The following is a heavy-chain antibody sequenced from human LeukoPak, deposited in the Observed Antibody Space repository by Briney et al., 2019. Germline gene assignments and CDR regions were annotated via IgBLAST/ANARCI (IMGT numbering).Heavy chain of an antibody. D-gene: IGHD3-10*01. Sequence: PGGSLRLSFVASGFIFPNAWMQGVRQAPGRGRERFSRIKNKNSGRTTNYIAPVKGRFTISRDDSRHTLSLEMDSLKTEDTAVYYCVTDGGLRPYYFTYWGQGTLVTVSS. CDR3: VTDGGLRPYYFTY. J-gene: IGHJ1*01. CDR1: GFIFPNAW. V-gene: IGHV3-15*01. CDR2: IKNKNSGRTT.